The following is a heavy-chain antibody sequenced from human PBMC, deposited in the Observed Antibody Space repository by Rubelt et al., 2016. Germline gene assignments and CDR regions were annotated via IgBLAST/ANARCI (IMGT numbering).Heavy chain of an antibody. CDR2: FDPEEAET. Sequence: QVQLVQSGAEVKKPGASVKVSCKVSGYTLSELSMHWVRQAPGKGLEWMGGFDPEEAETIYAQKFQGRVTMTADTSTDTAYVERSSLRSDDTAVYYCATEIVGATNVFFASWGQGTLVTVSS. CDR1: GYTLSELS. D-gene: IGHD1-26*01. CDR3: ATEIVGATNVFFAS. V-gene: IGHV1-24*01. J-gene: IGHJ4*02.